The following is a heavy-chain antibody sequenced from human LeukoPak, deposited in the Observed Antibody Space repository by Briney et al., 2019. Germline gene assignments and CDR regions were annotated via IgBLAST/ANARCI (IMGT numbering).Heavy chain of an antibody. D-gene: IGHD3-3*01. V-gene: IGHV1-18*01. J-gene: IGHJ6*02. Sequence: ASVKVSCKASGYTCTSYGISWVRQAPGQGLEWMGWISAYNGNTNYAQKLQGRVTMTTDTSTSTAYMELRSLRSDDTAVYYCARDYAITIFGVPYYYGMDVWGQGTTVTVSS. CDR1: GYTCTSYG. CDR3: ARDYAITIFGVPYYYGMDV. CDR2: ISAYNGNT.